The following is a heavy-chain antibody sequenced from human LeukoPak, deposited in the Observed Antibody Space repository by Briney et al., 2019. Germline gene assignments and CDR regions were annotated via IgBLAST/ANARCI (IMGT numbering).Heavy chain of an antibody. CDR1: GFTFDDYG. J-gene: IGHJ4*02. V-gene: IGHV3-20*04. CDR3: AREYCSSTSCFFSY. Sequence: GGSLRPSCAASGFTFDDYGMSWVRQAPGKGLEWVSGINWNGGSTGYADSVKGRFTISRDNAKNSLYLQMNSLRAEDTALYYCAREYCSSTSCFFSYWGQGTLVTVSS. CDR2: INWNGGST. D-gene: IGHD2-2*01.